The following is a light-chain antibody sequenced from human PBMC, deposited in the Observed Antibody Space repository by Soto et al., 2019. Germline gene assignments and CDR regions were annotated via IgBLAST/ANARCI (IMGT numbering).Light chain of an antibody. J-gene: IGKJ5*01. CDR1: QDIDSW. V-gene: IGKV1-12*01. Sequence: IHMTQLSSSLSASVGGRVTITCRASQDIDSWLAWYQQTPGKAPKLLIFAASTLQSGVPSRFSGGGSGTDFTLAISGLQPEDFATYYCQQGNSFPITFGQGTLLEIK. CDR2: AAS. CDR3: QQGNSFPIT.